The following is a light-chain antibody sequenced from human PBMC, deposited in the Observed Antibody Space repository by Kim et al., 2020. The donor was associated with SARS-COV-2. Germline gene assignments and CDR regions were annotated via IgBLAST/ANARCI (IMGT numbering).Light chain of an antibody. CDR1: KLGDKY. J-gene: IGLJ3*02. Sequence: SYELTQPPSVSVSPGQTASITCSGDKLGDKYTSWYQQKPGQSPVLVFYQVSKRPSGIPERFSGSNSGNTATLTISGTQAMDEADYYCQAWDSSTGVFGGGTQLTVL. CDR2: QVS. CDR3: QAWDSSTGV. V-gene: IGLV3-1*01.